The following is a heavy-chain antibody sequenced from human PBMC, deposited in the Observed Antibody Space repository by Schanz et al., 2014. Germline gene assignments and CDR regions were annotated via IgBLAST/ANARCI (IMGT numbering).Heavy chain of an antibody. V-gene: IGHV3-23*04. Sequence: VQLVESGGGVVQPGGSLRLSCAASGFTFSNYAMGWVRQSPGKGLEWVSGIGGSGDSTHYADSVKGRFIISRDNSKNTLYLQVNSLRAEDTAVYYCAKDQGSYGSGSYSYFDYWGQGTLATVSS. D-gene: IGHD3-10*01. CDR3: AKDQGSYGSGSYSYFDY. J-gene: IGHJ4*02. CDR2: IGGSGDST. CDR1: GFTFSNYA.